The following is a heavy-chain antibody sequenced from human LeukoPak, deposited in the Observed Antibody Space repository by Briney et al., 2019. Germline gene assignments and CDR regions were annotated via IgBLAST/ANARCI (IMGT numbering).Heavy chain of an antibody. D-gene: IGHD2-15*01. J-gene: IGHJ4*02. V-gene: IGHV3-21*01. CDR3: ARDRPTGRSRGVVVQ. CDR2: ISSGGTYI. Sequence: GGSLRLSCAASGFTFDTYAMTWVRQAPGKGLEWVSSISSGGTYIYYAESVRGRSTISRDNTKNFLYLQLSTLRVEDTAVYYCARDRPTGRSRGVVVQWGQGTLATVSS. CDR1: GFTFDTYA.